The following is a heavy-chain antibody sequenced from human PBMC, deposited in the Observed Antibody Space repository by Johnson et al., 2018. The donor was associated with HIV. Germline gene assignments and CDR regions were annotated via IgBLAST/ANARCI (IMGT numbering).Heavy chain of an antibody. CDR1: GFTFSSYG. J-gene: IGHJ3*02. CDR3: ERVLTTRGAFDI. V-gene: IGHV3-30*19. CDR2: ISYGGSKK. D-gene: IGHD3-9*01. Sequence: QVQLVESGGGVVQPGGSLRLSCAASGFTFSSYGMHWVRQAPGKGLEWVAVISYGGSKKYYADSVKGRFTISSDNSKTTLYLQMNSLRAEATAVYYCERVLTTRGAFDIWGQGTMVTVSS.